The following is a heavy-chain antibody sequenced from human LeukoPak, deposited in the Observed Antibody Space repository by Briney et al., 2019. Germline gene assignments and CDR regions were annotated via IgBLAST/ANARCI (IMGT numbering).Heavy chain of an antibody. CDR1: GCSISSYY. CDR2: IYYSGST. Sequence: SETLSLTCTVSGCSISSYYWSWIRQPPGKGLEWIGYIYYSGSTNYNPSLKSRVTISVDTSKNQFSLKLSSVTAADTAVYYCARVYYGSGSPPYFDYWGQGTLVTVSS. J-gene: IGHJ4*02. D-gene: IGHD3-10*01. CDR3: ARVYYGSGSPPYFDY. V-gene: IGHV4-59*01.